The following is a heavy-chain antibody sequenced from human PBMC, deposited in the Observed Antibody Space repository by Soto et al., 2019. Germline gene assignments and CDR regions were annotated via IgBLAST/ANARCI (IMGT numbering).Heavy chain of an antibody. J-gene: IGHJ4*02. D-gene: IGHD4-4*01. CDR2: IYYSGRT. V-gene: IGHV4-59*01. CDR3: ASSPGGNYPIDY. CDR1: GSSISSYY. Sequence: PSETLSLTCTVSGSSISSYYWSWIRQPPGKGLEWTGYIYYSGRTNYNPSLKSRVTISVDTSKNQFSLKLSSVTAADTAVYYCASSPGGNYPIDYWGQGTLVTVSS.